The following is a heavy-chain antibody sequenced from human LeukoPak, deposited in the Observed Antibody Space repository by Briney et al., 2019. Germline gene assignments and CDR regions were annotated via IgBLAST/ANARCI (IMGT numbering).Heavy chain of an antibody. J-gene: IGHJ4*02. CDR3: ARGGSSIQLWFQDPTPFDY. CDR2: INPNSGGT. D-gene: IGHD5-18*01. Sequence: GASVKVSCKASGYTFTGYYMHWVRQAPGQGLEWMGWINPNSGGTNYAQKFQGRVTMTRDTSISTAYMELSRLRSDDTAVYYCARGGSSIQLWFQDPTPFDYWGQGTLVTVSS. V-gene: IGHV1-2*02. CDR1: GYTFTGYY.